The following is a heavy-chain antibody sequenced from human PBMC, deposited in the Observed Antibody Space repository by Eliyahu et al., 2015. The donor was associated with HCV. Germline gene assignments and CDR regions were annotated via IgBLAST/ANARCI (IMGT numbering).Heavy chain of an antibody. CDR2: IIPIFGTA. D-gene: IGHD2-15*01. CDR3: ARGPDVVVAANGYFQH. V-gene: IGHV1-69*01. Sequence: QVQLVQSGAEVKKPGSSVKVSCXAXGGTFXSYAISWVXXAPGQGLXWMGGIIPIFGTANYAQKFQGRVTITADESTSTAYMELSSLRSEDTAVYYCARGPDVVVAANGYFQHWGQGTLVTVSS. CDR1: GGTFXSYA. J-gene: IGHJ1*01.